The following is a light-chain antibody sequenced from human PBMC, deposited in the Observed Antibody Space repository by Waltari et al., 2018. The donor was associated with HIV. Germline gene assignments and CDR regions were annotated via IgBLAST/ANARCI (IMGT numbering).Light chain of an antibody. V-gene: IGKV1-39*01. J-gene: IGKJ3*01. CDR3: LQSYFPPLS. CDR2: SAA. CDR1: QSILKY. Sequence: DIQMTQSPSSLSASVGDRVTITCRASQSILKYLNWYQQKPGKAPQLLIYSAAALQTGVPSRFSGGGSGTVFTLTSSGLQPEDFATYYCLQSYFPPLSFGPGTKVDIK.